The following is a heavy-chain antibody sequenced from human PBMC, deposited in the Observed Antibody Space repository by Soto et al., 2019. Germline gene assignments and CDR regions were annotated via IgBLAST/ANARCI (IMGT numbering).Heavy chain of an antibody. CDR1: GFTFSSYG. D-gene: IGHD5-12*01. CDR3: ARDSNGWLRCTDASAI. J-gene: IGHJ3*02. CDR2: IWYDGSNK. Sequence: GGSLRLSCAASGFTFSSYGMHWVRQAPGKGLERVAVIWYDGSNKYYADSVKGRFTISRDNSKNTLYLQMNSLRAEDTAVYYCARDSNGWLRCTDASAICGHGTLVTAS. V-gene: IGHV3-33*01.